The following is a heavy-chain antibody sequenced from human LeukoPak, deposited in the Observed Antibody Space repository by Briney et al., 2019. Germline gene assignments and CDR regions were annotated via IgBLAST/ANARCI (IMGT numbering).Heavy chain of an antibody. CDR3: ARAGGYCSGGSCYTHFDY. Sequence: SGGSLRLSCAASGFTFSSYSMNWVRQAPGKGLEWVSSISSSSSYIYYADSVKGRFTISRDNAKNSLYLQMNSLRAEDTAVYYCARAGGYCSGGSCYTHFDYWGQGTLVTVSS. V-gene: IGHV3-21*01. CDR1: GFTFSSYS. J-gene: IGHJ4*02. D-gene: IGHD2-15*01. CDR2: ISSSSSYI.